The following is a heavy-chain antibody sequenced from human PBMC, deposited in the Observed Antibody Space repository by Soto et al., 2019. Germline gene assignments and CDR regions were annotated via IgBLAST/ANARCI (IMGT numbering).Heavy chain of an antibody. CDR2: MNPNSGNT. D-gene: IGHD3-22*01. CDR3: ARGVLRIGITMIVVVSGRYYFDY. V-gene: IGHV1-8*01. Sequence: ASVKVSCKASGYTFTSYDINWVRQATGQGLEWMGWMNPNSGNTGYAQKFQGRVTMTRNTSISTAYTELSSLRSEDTAVYYCARGVLRIGITMIVVVSGRYYFDYWGQGTLVTVSS. J-gene: IGHJ4*02. CDR1: GYTFTSYD.